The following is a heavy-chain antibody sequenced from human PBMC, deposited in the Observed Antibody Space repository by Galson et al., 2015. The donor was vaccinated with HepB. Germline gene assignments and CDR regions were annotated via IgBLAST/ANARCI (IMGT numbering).Heavy chain of an antibody. D-gene: IGHD6-19*01. CDR2: INPDSGAT. Sequence: SVKVSCKVSGYTLTELSMHWVRQAPGQGLEWMGRINPDSGATNYAQNFQGRVTMTRDTSISTAYMELSRLRSDGTAVYYCARAASSGWYAFDIWGQGTLVTVSS. V-gene: IGHV1-2*06. J-gene: IGHJ3*02. CDR3: ARAASSGWYAFDI. CDR1: GYTLTELS.